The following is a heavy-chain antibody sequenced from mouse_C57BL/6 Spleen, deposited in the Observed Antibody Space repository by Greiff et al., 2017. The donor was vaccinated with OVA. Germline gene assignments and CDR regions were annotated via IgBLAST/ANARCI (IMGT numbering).Heavy chain of an antibody. CDR2: IYPGNSDT. Sequence: VQLQQSGTVLARPGASVKMSCKTSGYTFTSYWMHWVKQRPGQGLEWIGAIYPGNSDTSYNQKFKGKAKLTAVTSASTAYMELSSLTNEDSAVYYCTGTGDSSGYEAMDYWGQGTSVTVSS. D-gene: IGHD3-2*02. V-gene: IGHV1-5*01. CDR3: TGTGDSSGYEAMDY. CDR1: GYTFTSYW. J-gene: IGHJ4*01.